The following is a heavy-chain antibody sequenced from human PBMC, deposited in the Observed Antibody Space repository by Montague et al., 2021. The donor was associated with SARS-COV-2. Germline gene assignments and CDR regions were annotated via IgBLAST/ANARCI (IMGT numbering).Heavy chain of an antibody. Sequence: PALMKPTQTLTLTCTFSGFSLSTPNVGVGWIRQPPGKALEWVAVIYSNDEKRYSPSLRNRLTITKDTAENQVVLSLTYVDPVDTATYYCAHLIRYYDIFTGIPFDYWGQGSQVTVSS. V-gene: IGHV2-5*01. CDR2: IYSNDEK. D-gene: IGHD3-9*01. J-gene: IGHJ4*02. CDR1: GFSLSTPNVG. CDR3: AHLIRYYDIFTGIPFDY.